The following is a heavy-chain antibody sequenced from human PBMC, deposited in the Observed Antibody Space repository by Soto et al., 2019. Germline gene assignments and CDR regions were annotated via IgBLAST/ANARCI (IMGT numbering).Heavy chain of an antibody. J-gene: IGHJ4*02. CDR2: INHSGST. D-gene: IGHD3-22*01. Sequence: LSLTCAVYGGSFSGYYWSWIRQPPGKGLEWIGEINHSGSTNYNPSLKSRVTISVDTSKNQFSLKLSSVTAADTAVYYCARGSANYYDSSGYYYFDYWGQGTLVTVSS. V-gene: IGHV4-34*01. CDR1: GGSFSGYY. CDR3: ARGSANYYDSSGYYYFDY.